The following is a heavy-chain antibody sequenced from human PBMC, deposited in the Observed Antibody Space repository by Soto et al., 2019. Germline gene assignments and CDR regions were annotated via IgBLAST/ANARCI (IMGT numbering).Heavy chain of an antibody. CDR3: AKVSPMGYFFDF. CDR2: ISYDGSNK. CDR1: GFAFNTYS. V-gene: IGHV3-30-3*01. J-gene: IGHJ4*02. Sequence: GSLRLSCAASGFAFNTYSMHWVRQAPGRGLEWVTVISYDGSNKFYADSVKGRFTISRDNSKNTLYLEMNSLRGEDTAVYYCAKVSPMGYFFDFWGQGTLATVSS.